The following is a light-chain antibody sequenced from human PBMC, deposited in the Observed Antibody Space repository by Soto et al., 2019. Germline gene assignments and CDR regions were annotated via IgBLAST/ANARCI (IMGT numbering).Light chain of an antibody. CDR2: EVT. J-gene: IGLJ1*01. CDR3: QYYESSLSVRV. V-gene: IGLV2-14*01. Sequence: QSVLTQPASVSGSPGQSIAISCTGTRSDVGAYNYVSWYQQHPGKAPKLMISEVTNRPSGVSDRFSGSKSGNTASLTISGLQAEDEADYYCQYYESSLSVRVFGTGTKVTVL. CDR1: RSDVGAYNY.